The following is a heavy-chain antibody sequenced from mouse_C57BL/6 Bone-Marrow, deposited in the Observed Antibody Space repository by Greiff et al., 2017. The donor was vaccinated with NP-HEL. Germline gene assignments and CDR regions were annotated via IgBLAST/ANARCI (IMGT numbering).Heavy chain of an antibody. CDR1: GYTFTDYY. CDR2: INPNNGGT. CDR3: ARKVSSDY. V-gene: IGHV1-26*01. D-gene: IGHD1-3*01. Sequence: EVQLQQSGPELVKPGASVKISCKASGYTFTDYYMNWVKQSHGKSLEWIGDINPNNGGTSYNQKFKGKATLTVDKSSSTAYMELRSLTSEDSAVYYCARKVSSDYWGQGTTLTVSS. J-gene: IGHJ2*01.